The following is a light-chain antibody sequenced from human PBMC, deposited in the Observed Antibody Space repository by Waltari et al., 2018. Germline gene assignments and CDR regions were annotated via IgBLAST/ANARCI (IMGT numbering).Light chain of an antibody. V-gene: IGLV2-14*03. Sequence: QSALTQPDSVSGSPGQTITISCTVTSSDVGDYKNVPWYQQYPGKAPKVIIYDAINRPSGVSNRFSGSKSGNSASLTISGLQAEDEAHYFCASFISSTSGVFGGGTRLTVL. CDR2: DAI. CDR3: ASFISSTSGV. CDR1: SSDVGDYKN. J-gene: IGLJ2*01.